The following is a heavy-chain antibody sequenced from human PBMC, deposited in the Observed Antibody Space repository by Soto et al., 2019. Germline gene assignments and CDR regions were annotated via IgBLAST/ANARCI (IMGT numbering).Heavy chain of an antibody. CDR3: AHTTYYYGSGSYYKRGSYYYYYMDV. Sequence: SGPTLVKPTQTLTLTCTFSGFSLSTSGVGVGWIRQPPGKALEWLALIYWDDDKRYSPSLKSRLTITKDTSKNQVVLTMTNMDPLDTATYYCAHTTYYYGSGSYYKRGSYYYYYMDVWGKGTTVTVSS. CDR2: IYWDDDK. J-gene: IGHJ6*03. CDR1: GFSLSTSGVG. V-gene: IGHV2-5*02. D-gene: IGHD3-10*01.